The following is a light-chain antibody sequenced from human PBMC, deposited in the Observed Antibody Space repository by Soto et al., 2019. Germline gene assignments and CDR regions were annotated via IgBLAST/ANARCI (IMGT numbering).Light chain of an antibody. CDR3: SSYSSSRPYV. J-gene: IGLJ1*01. Sequence: QSALTHPASASGSPGRSITISCTGTSSDVGGYNYVSWYQQHPGKAPELIIYEVSNRPSGVSYRFSGSTSGNPASLTISGLQAEDEADYYCSSYSSSRPYVFGTGTKGTVL. V-gene: IGLV2-14*01. CDR2: EVS. CDR1: SSDVGGYNY.